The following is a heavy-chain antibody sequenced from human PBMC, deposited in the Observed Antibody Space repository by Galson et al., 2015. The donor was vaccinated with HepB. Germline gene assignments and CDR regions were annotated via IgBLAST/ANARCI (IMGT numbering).Heavy chain of an antibody. CDR2: ISSSSSTI. V-gene: IGHV3-48*02. CDR3: ARSYGRRGSGSFQFYYYYGMDV. CDR1: GFTFSSYS. D-gene: IGHD3-10*01. Sequence: SLRLSCAASGFTFSSYSMNWVRQAPGRGLEWVSYISSSSSTIYYADSVKGRFTISRDNAKNSLYLQMNSLRDEDTAVYYCARSYGRRGSGSFQFYYYYGMDVWGQGTTVTVSS. J-gene: IGHJ6*02.